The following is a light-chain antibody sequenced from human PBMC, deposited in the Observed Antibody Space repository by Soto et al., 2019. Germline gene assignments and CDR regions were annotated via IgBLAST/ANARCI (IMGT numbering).Light chain of an antibody. Sequence: QSVLTQPRSVSGAPGQRVTISSTGSSSNIGAGYDVHWYQQLPGTAPKLLIYGNSNRPSGVPDRFSGSKSGTSASLAITGLQAEDEADYYWQSYDSSLSGYVFGGGTKLTVL. CDR1: SSNIGAGYD. CDR3: QSYDSSLSGYV. J-gene: IGLJ2*01. V-gene: IGLV1-40*01. CDR2: GNS.